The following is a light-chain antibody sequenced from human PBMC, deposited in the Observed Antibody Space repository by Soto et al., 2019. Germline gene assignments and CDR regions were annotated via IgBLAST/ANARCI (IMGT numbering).Light chain of an antibody. CDR2: AGS. CDR1: QSSSSY. V-gene: IGKV1-39*01. CDR3: QQSYSTPIT. Sequence: DIQMTQSPSSLSASVGDRVTITCRASQSSSSYLNWYQQKPGKAPKLLIYAGSSLQSGVPSRFSGSGSGTDFTITISSLQPEDFATYYCQQSYSTPITFGPGTKVDIK. J-gene: IGKJ3*01.